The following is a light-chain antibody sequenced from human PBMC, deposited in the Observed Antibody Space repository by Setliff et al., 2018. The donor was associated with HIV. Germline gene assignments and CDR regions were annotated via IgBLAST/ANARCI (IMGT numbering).Light chain of an antibody. CDR3: CSYAGSRTFYV. V-gene: IGLV2-23*02. CDR1: SSDVGNYNL. J-gene: IGLJ1*01. Sequence: QSVLTQPASVSGSPGQSITFSCTGTSSDVGNYNLVSWYQHHPGKAPKLMLYEVTKRPSGISDRFSGSKSGGTASLTISGLQAEDEADYYCCSYAGSRTFYVFGTGTKVTVL. CDR2: EVT.